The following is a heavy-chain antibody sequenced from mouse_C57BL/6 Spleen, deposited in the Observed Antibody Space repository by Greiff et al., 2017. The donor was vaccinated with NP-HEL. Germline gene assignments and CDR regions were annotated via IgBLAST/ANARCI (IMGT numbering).Heavy chain of an antibody. V-gene: IGHV1-15*01. J-gene: IGHJ1*03. CDR2: IDPEPGGT. Sequence: VQLQQSGAELVRPGASVTLSCKASGYTFTDYEMHWVKQTPVHGLEWIGVIDPEPGGTASNQKFKGKAILTADKSSSTAYMKLRSLASEDSSFYYCTGDYRYFDVWGTGTTVTVSS. CDR3: TGDYRYFDV. CDR1: GYTFTDYE.